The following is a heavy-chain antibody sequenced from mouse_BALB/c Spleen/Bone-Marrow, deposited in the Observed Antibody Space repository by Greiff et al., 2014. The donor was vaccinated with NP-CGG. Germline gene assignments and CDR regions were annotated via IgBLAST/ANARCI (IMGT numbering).Heavy chain of an antibody. J-gene: IGHJ4*01. CDR1: GFTFSSFG. Sequence: EVKVEESGGGLVQPGGSRKLSCAASGFTFSSFGIHWVRQAPEKGLGWVAYISSDSSTIYYADTVKGRFTISRDNPKNTLFLQMTSLRSEDTAMYYCARSNYVGYYAMDYWGQGTSVTVSS. CDR3: ARSNYVGYYAMDY. CDR2: ISSDSSTI. V-gene: IGHV5-17*02. D-gene: IGHD1-1*01.